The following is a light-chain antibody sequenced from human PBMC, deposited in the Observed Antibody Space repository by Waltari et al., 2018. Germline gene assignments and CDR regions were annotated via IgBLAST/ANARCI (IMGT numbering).Light chain of an antibody. CDR3: QQVDSYPIT. J-gene: IGKJ5*01. CDR1: QGISSY. V-gene: IGKV1-9*01. CDR2: AAS. Sequence: DIQLTQSPSFLSASVGDRVTITCRASQGISSYLAWYQQKPGKAPKDLIYAASTLQSGVPTRFSCSGSGTEFTLTISSLQPEDSATYYCQQVDSYPITFGQGTRLEIK.